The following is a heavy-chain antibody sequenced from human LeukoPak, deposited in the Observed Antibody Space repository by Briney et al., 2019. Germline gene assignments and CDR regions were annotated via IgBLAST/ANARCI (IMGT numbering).Heavy chain of an antibody. Sequence: SVKVSCKASGGTFSSYAISWVRRAPGQGLEWMGGIIPIFGTANYAQKFQGRVTITTDESTSTAYMELSSLRSEDTAVYYCARSGGQPYYFDYWGQGTLVTVSS. CDR3: ARSGGQPYYFDY. CDR1: GGTFSSYA. D-gene: IGHD5-12*01. CDR2: IIPIFGTA. J-gene: IGHJ4*02. V-gene: IGHV1-69*05.